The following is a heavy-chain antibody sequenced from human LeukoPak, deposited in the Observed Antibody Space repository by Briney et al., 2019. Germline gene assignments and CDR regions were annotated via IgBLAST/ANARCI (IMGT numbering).Heavy chain of an antibody. CDR2: IYTSGST. CDR1: GGSISSYY. D-gene: IGHD3-3*01. J-gene: IGHJ6*03. Sequence: SETLSLTCTVSGGSISSYYWSWIRQPAGKGLEWAGRIYTSGSTNYNPSLKSRVTISVDKSKNQFSLKLSSVTAADTAVYYCATGLYDFWSGYSMDVWGKGTTVTVSS. V-gene: IGHV4-4*07. CDR3: ATGLYDFWSGYSMDV.